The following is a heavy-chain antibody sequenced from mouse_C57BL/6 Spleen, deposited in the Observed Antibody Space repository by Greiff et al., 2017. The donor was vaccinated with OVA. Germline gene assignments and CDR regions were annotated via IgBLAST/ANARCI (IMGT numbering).Heavy chain of an antibody. D-gene: IGHD2-5*01. CDR2: IYPGSGST. Sequence: QVQLQQPGAELVKPGASVKMSCKASGYTFTSYWINWVKQRPGQGLEWIGDIYPGSGSTNYNEKFKSKATLTVDKSYSTAYMQLSSLTSEDSAGYDCARYSNYIWFAYWGQGTLVTVSA. J-gene: IGHJ3*01. CDR1: GYTFTSYW. CDR3: ARYSNYIWFAY. V-gene: IGHV1-55*01.